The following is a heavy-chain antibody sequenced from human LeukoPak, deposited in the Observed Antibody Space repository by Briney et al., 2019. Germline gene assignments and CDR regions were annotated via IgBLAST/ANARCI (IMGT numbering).Heavy chain of an antibody. J-gene: IGHJ4*02. CDR2: IYTGDST. V-gene: IGHV3-66*02. CDR1: GFTVSGTY. Sequence: GSLRLSCAASGFTVSGTYMSWVRQAPGKGLEWVSIIYTGDSTYYADSVKGRFTISRDNSKNTLYLQMNSLRPEDTAVYYCAKRGPVVYDLWGQGTRVTVSS. CDR3: AKRGPVVYDL.